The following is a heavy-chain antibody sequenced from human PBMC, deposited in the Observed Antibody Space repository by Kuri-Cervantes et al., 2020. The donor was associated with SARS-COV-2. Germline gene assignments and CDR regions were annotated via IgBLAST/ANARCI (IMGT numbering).Heavy chain of an antibody. Sequence: GESLKISCAASGFTVSSNYMSWVRQAPGKGLEWVSVIYSGGSTYYADSVKGRFTISRDSSKNTLYLQMNSLRAEDTAVYYCARAKSPNAALVPADYWGQGTLVTVSS. J-gene: IGHJ4*02. D-gene: IGHD5-18*01. V-gene: IGHV3-53*01. CDR2: IYSGGST. CDR1: GFTVSSNY. CDR3: ARAKSPNAALVPADY.